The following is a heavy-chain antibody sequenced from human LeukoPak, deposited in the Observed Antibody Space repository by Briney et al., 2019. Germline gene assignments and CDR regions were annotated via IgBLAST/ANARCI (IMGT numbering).Heavy chain of an antibody. CDR1: GFSFSNAW. V-gene: IGHV3-15*01. CDR3: TSTLGY. Sequence: PGGSLRLSCAASGFSFSNAWMTWVRQAPGKGLEWVGRIMRRTDGETTDYAAPVKGRFTISRDDSKNTLFLQMDSLKPEDTAVYYCTSTLGYWGRGTLVTVSS. J-gene: IGHJ4*02. D-gene: IGHD3-16*01. CDR2: IMRRTDGETT.